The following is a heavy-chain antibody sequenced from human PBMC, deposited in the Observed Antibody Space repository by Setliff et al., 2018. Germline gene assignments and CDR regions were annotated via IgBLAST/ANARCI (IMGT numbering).Heavy chain of an antibody. J-gene: IGHJ4*02. CDR3: ARGYYNFLSGYYTPYYFDY. V-gene: IGHV4-59*01. CDR1: GGSIRNYY. Sequence: SETLSLTCTVSGGSIRNYYWSWIRQPPGKRLEWIGYIYYSGNTNYNPSLKSRVTISVDTSKSQFSLKLSSVTAADTAVYFCARGYYNFLSGYYTPYYFDYWGQGTLVTVSS. D-gene: IGHD3-3*01. CDR2: IYYSGNT.